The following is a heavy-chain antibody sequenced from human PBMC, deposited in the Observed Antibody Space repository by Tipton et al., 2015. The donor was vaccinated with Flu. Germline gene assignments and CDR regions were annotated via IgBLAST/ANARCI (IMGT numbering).Heavy chain of an antibody. J-gene: IGHJ5*02. V-gene: IGHV4-59*01. Sequence: TLSLTCTVSGGSINDYYWSWIRQPPGKGLEWIGYIYYSGSTNYNPSLKSRFTISVDTSKNQFSLKLSSVTAADTAVYYCARAKAVASPLYNWFDPWGQGTLVTVSS. D-gene: IGHD6-19*01. CDR3: ARAKAVASPLYNWFDP. CDR2: IYYSGST. CDR1: GGSINDYY.